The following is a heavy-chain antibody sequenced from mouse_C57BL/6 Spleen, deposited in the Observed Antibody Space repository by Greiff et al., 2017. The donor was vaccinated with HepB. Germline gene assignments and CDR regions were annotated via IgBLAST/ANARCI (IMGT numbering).Heavy chain of an antibody. CDR2: ISSGGDYI. Sequence: EVKLVESGEGLVKPGGSLKLSCAASGFTFSSYAMSWVRQTPEKRLEWVAYISSGGDYIYYADTVKGRFTISRDNARNTLYLQMSSLKSEDTAMYYCTREGYYDYDGSWFAYWGQGTLVTVSA. D-gene: IGHD2-4*01. CDR1: GFTFSSYA. V-gene: IGHV5-9-1*02. J-gene: IGHJ3*01. CDR3: TREGYYDYDGSWFAY.